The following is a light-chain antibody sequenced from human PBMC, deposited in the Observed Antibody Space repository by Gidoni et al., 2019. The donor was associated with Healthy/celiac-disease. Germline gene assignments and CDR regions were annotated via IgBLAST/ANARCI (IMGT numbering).Light chain of an antibody. CDR2: DVS. Sequence: QSALTQPRSVSGSPGQSVTISCTGTSSDVCGYNYVSWYHQHPGKAPKLMIYDVSKRPSGVPDRFSGSKSGNTASLTISGLQAEDEADYYCCPYAGSYTFVVFGGGTKLTVL. V-gene: IGLV2-11*01. J-gene: IGLJ2*01. CDR3: CPYAGSYTFVV. CDR1: SSDVCGYNY.